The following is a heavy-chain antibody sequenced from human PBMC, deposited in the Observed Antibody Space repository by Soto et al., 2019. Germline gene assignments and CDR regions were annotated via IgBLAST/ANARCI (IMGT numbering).Heavy chain of an antibody. J-gene: IGHJ4*02. Sequence: ASVKVSCQASGYTFTRYHMHWVRQAPGQGLEWMGIINPSGGSTSYAQKFQGRVTMTRDTSTSTVYMELSSLRSEDTAVHYCASLPRPNCGDCYSHWGQGTLVTVSS. CDR1: GYTFTRYH. V-gene: IGHV1-46*01. CDR3: ASLPRPNCGDCYSH. CDR2: INPSGGST. D-gene: IGHD2-21*02.